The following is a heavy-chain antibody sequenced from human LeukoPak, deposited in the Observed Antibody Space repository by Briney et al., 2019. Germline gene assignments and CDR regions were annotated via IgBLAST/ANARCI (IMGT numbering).Heavy chain of an antibody. V-gene: IGHV4-59*01. D-gene: IGHD3-3*01. CDR1: GGSINNYY. J-gene: IGHJ4*02. Sequence: PSETLSLTCTVSGGSINNYYWTWIRQPPGKELEWIGNINYSGSTNCNPSLESRVTISVDSSKNQSSLKLGSVTAADTAVYYCARGRYNLGYYFDSWGLGTLVTVSS. CDR2: INYSGST. CDR3: ARGRYNLGYYFDS.